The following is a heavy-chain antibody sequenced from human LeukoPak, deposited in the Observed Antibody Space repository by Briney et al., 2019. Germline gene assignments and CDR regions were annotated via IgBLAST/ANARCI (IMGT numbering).Heavy chain of an antibody. CDR1: GYTFTSYY. D-gene: IGHD2-21*02. Sequence: ASVKVSCKASGYTFTSYYMHWVRQAPGQGLEWMGIINPSGGSTSYAQKFQGRVTMTRDTSISTAYMELSRLTSDDTAVYYCARGEYCGGDCYSGDDYWGQGTLVTVSS. CDR2: INPSGGST. CDR3: ARGEYCGGDCYSGDDY. V-gene: IGHV1-46*01. J-gene: IGHJ4*02.